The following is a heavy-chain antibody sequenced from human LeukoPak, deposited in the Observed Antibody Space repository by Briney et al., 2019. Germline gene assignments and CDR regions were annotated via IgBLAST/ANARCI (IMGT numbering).Heavy chain of an antibody. D-gene: IGHD6-19*01. CDR1: GFTFSSYA. CDR2: ISGSGGST. Sequence: GGSLRLSCAASGFTFSSYAMSWVRQAPGKGLEWVSAISGSGGSTYYADSVKGRFTISRDNPKNTLYLQMNSLRAEDTAVYYCAKDPIAVADPSNDYWGQGTLVTVSS. V-gene: IGHV3-23*01. J-gene: IGHJ4*02. CDR3: AKDPIAVADPSNDY.